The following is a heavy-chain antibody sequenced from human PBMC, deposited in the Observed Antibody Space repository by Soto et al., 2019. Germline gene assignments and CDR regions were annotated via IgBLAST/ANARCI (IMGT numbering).Heavy chain of an antibody. V-gene: IGHV3-33*01. CDR2: IWYDGSHK. CDR1: GFTFSGFV. J-gene: IGHJ5*02. CDR3: VRGSSCTTTTCYNLGWFAP. Sequence: QAQLVESGGGVVQAGESLRLSCATSGFTFSGFVMQWVRQAPGKGLGWVAVIWYDGSHKYYADSVKGRFTISRDDSKNTLYLQMNNLRVEDTAVYYCVRGSSCTTTTCYNLGWFAPWGQGTLVTVSS. D-gene: IGHD2-2*02.